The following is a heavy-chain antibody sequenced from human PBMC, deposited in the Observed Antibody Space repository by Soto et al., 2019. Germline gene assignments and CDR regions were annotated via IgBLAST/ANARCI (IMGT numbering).Heavy chain of an antibody. V-gene: IGHV4-31*03. CDR2: IYYSEST. J-gene: IGHJ6*02. CDR3: ARVGAAYGMDV. CDR1: GGSISSGGSY. Sequence: PSEALSLPCTVSGGSISSGGSYCSWIRQHPGKGLEWIGYIYYSESTYYNPSLKSRVTISVDTSKNQFSLKLSSVTAADTAVYYCARVGAAYGMDVWGSGTTFTFSS.